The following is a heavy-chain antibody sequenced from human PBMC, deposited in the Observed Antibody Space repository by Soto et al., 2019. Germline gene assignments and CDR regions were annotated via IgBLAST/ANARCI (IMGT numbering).Heavy chain of an antibody. V-gene: IGHV4-61*01. D-gene: IGHD3-22*01. Sequence: LSLTCTVSGXSVSSGSYYWSWIRQPPGKGLEWIGYKYYSGSTNYNPSLKSRVSISVDTSKNQFSLKLSSVTAADTAVYYCARGRGYYDTSYFDYWGQGTLVTVSS. CDR2: KYYSGST. CDR1: GXSVSSGSYY. CDR3: ARGRGYYDTSYFDY. J-gene: IGHJ4*02.